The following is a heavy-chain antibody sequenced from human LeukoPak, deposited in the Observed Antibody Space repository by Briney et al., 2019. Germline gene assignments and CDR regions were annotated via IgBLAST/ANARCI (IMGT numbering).Heavy chain of an antibody. J-gene: IGHJ6*02. V-gene: IGHV3-48*01. D-gene: IGHD2-15*01. CDR3: SSSIYYYYGMDV. CDR1: GFTFSSYS. Sequence: GGSLRLSCAASGFTFSSYSMNWVRQAPGKGLEWVSYISTSSSTIYYADSVKGRFTISRDNSKNTLYLQMNSLRAEDTAVYYCSSSIYYYYGMDVWGQGTTVTVSS. CDR2: ISTSSSTI.